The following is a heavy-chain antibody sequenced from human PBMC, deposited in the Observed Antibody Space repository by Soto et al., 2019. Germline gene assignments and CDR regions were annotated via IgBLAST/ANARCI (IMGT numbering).Heavy chain of an antibody. D-gene: IGHD6-19*01. J-gene: IGHJ4*02. CDR1: GFTFSSYG. Sequence: PGGSLRLSCAASGFTFSSYGMHWVRQAPGKGLEWVAVIWYDGSNKYYADSVKGRFTISRDNPKNTLYLQMNSLRAEDTAVYYCARESAGIAVAGKNGFDYWGQGTLVTVSS. CDR3: ARESAGIAVAGKNGFDY. V-gene: IGHV3-33*01. CDR2: IWYDGSNK.